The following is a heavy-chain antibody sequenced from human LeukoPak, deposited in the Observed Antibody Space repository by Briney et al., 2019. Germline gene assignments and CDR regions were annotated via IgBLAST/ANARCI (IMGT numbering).Heavy chain of an antibody. Sequence: ASVKVSCKASGLTLSTYAISWVRQAPGQGLEWMGGIIPMFGSAHYAQKFQDRVTITTDESTTIAYMELSSLRSEDTAVYYCARGVRGVKIKNLYYYYGMDVWGQGTTVTVSS. CDR2: IIPMFGSA. V-gene: IGHV1-69*05. D-gene: IGHD3-10*01. CDR1: GLTLSTYA. J-gene: IGHJ6*02. CDR3: ARGVRGVKIKNLYYYYGMDV.